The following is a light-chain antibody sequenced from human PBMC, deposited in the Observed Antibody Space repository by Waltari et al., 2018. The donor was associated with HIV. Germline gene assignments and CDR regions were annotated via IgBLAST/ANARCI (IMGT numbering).Light chain of an antibody. CDR2: GAS. CDR3: QQYSNWPPLT. Sequence: EIVMTQSPATLSVSPGERATLSGRASQSVSSNLAWYQQKPGQAPRLLIYGASTRATGIPARFSGSGSGTQFTLTISSLQSEDFAVYYCQQYSNWPPLTFGGGTKVEIK. V-gene: IGKV3-15*01. J-gene: IGKJ4*01. CDR1: QSVSSN.